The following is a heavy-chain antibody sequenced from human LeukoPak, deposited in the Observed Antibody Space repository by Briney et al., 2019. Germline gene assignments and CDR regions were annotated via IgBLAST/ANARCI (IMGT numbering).Heavy chain of an antibody. D-gene: IGHD6-6*01. V-gene: IGHV4-34*01. J-gene: IGHJ4*02. Sequence: PSETLSLTCAVYGGSFSGYYWTWIRQPPGKGLEWIGEINQSGIANYNPSLKSRVTISADTSKNQFSLRLSSVTAADTAMYYCARGREPARPPLGYWGRGTLVTVPS. CDR2: INQSGIA. CDR1: GGSFSGYY. CDR3: ARGREPARPPLGY.